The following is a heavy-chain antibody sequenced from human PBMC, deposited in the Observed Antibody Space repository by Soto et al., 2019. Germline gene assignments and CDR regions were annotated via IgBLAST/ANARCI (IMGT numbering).Heavy chain of an antibody. Sequence: GSLRLSCAASGFTFSSYGMHWVRQAPGKGLEWVAVIWYDGSNKYYADSVKGRFTISRDNSKNTLYLQMNSLRAEDTAVYYCANLGRAMDVWGQGTTVTVSS. CDR3: ANLGRAMDV. D-gene: IGHD1-26*01. V-gene: IGHV3-33*08. CDR2: IWYDGSNK. CDR1: GFTFSSYG. J-gene: IGHJ6*02.